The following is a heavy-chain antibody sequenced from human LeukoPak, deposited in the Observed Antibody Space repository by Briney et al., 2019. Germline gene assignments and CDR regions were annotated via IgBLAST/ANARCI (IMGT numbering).Heavy chain of an antibody. CDR1: GFTFSSYS. V-gene: IGHV3-48*01. CDR3: ARDVSGYYEYYFDY. J-gene: IGHJ4*02. Sequence: PGGSLRLSCAASGFTFSSYSMNWLRQAPGKGLEWVSYISSSSSTIYYADSVKGRFTISRDNAENSLYLQMNSLRAEDTAVYYCARDVSGYYEYYFDYWGQGTLVTVSS. CDR2: ISSSSSTI. D-gene: IGHD3-22*01.